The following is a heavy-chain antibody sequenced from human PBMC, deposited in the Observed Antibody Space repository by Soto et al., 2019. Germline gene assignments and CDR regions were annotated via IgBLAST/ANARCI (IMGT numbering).Heavy chain of an antibody. V-gene: IGHV1-69*13. CDR1: GGTFSSYA. D-gene: IGHD6-6*01. CDR3: ATRSIAHDAFDI. Sequence: ASVKVSCKASGGTFSSYAISWVRQAPGQGLEWMGGIIPIFGTANYAQKFQGRVTMTEDESTNTAYMELSSLRSEDTAVYYCATRSIAHDAFDIWGQGTMVTVSS. CDR2: IIPIFGTA. J-gene: IGHJ3*02.